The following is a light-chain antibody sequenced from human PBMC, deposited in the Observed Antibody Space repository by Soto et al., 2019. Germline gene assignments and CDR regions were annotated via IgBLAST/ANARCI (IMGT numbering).Light chain of an antibody. CDR2: DVS. CDR1: SSDVGGYNY. Sequence: QSALTQPASVSGSPGQSITISCTGTSSDVGGYNYVSWYQQHPGKAPKLMIYDVSNRPSGVSTRFSGSKSGNTAALTISGLQAEDEADYSCSSYTSSSTLLYVFGTGTKVTVL. J-gene: IGLJ1*01. V-gene: IGLV2-14*01. CDR3: SSYTSSSTLLYV.